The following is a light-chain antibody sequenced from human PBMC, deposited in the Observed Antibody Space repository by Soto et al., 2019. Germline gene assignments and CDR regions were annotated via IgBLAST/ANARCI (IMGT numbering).Light chain of an antibody. CDR1: SSDVGDYNY. V-gene: IGLV2-14*01. J-gene: IGLJ1*01. Sequence: QSALTQPASVSGSPGQSITISCTGTSSDVGDYNYVSWYQQHPDKAPKLMIYEVSNRPSGVSNRFSGSKSGNTASLTISGLQAEDEADYYCSSYTSSSPYVFGTGTKLTVL. CDR2: EVS. CDR3: SSYTSSSPYV.